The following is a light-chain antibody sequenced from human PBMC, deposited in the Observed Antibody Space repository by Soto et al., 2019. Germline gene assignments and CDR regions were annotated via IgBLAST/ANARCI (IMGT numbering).Light chain of an antibody. V-gene: IGKV3-20*01. CDR1: QSVSSSY. CDR2: GAS. Sequence: EIALTQSPGTLSLSPGEMATLSCRASQSVSSSYLAWYQQKPGQAPRLLIYGASSRATGIPDRFSGSGSGTDFTLTISRLEPEDLAVYYCQQYGSSAYTFGQGTKLEIK. CDR3: QQYGSSAYT. J-gene: IGKJ2*01.